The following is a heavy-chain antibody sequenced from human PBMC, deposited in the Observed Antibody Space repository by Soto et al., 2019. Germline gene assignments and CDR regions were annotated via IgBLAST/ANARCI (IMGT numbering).Heavy chain of an antibody. CDR2: ISAYNGDT. CDR3: ARKVRGSNIEYSHYIDD. CDR1: GYTFTSHG. D-gene: IGHD3-10*01. V-gene: IGHV1-18*01. Sequence: QVQLVQSGAEVKKPGASVKVSCKASGYTFTSHGISWVRQAPGQGLEWMGWISAYNGDTNYAQKRKGRVTVPTDTCTSTAYMELRSLRSEDTAVYYCARKVRGSNIEYSHYIDDCGKGTTVTVSS. J-gene: IGHJ6*03.